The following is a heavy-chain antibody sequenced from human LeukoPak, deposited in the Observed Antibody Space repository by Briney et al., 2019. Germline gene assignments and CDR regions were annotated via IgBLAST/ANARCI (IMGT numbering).Heavy chain of an antibody. V-gene: IGHV4-39*01. CDR3: ARLLGYSSGWLGVGYFDY. CDR2: IYYSGST. CDR1: GGSISSSSYY. J-gene: IGHJ4*02. Sequence: SETLSLTCTVSGGSISSSSYYWGWIRQPPGKGLEWIGSIYYSGSTYYNPSLKSRVTISVDTSKNQFSLKLSSVTAADTAVYYCARLLGYSSGWLGVGYFDYWGQGTLVTVSS. D-gene: IGHD6-19*01.